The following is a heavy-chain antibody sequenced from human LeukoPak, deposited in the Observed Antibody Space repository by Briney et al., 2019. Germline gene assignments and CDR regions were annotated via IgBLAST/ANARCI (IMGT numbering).Heavy chain of an antibody. CDR3: ARDPGQWLAVRGFDY. V-gene: IGHV3-48*02. CDR2: ISSSSSPS. D-gene: IGHD6-19*01. CDR1: GFTFSNYD. J-gene: IGHJ4*02. Sequence: QPGGSLRLSCAASGFTFSNYDMNWVRQAPGKGLEWVSYISSSSSPSTYASSAKGRFTISRHNAKASLYLQMHSPRHDDTGVYYCARDPGQWLAVRGFDYWGQGTLVTVSS.